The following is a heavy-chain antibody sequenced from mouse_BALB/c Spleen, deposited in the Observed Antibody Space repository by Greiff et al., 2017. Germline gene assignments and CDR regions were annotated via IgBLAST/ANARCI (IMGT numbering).Heavy chain of an antibody. V-gene: IGHV1-4*02. CDR2: INPSSGYT. Sequence: QVQLQQSGAELVKPGASVKMSCKASGYTFTSYTMHWVKQRPGQGLEWIGYINPSSGYTEYNQKFKDKTTLTADKSSSTAYMQLSSLTSEDSAVYYCASSGVYYFDYWGQGTTLTVSS. CDR3: ASSGVYYFDY. CDR1: GYTFTSYT. J-gene: IGHJ2*01.